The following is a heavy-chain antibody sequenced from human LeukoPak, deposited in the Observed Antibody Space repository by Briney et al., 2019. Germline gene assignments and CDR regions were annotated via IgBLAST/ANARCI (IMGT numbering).Heavy chain of an antibody. CDR3: ARDPTSNRGVFGRYFDL. D-gene: IGHD3-10*01. J-gene: IGHJ2*01. Sequence: GGSLRLSCAAAGFTVRDNYMSWVRQAPGKGLEWVSVLSSDGNTRYADSVRGRFTISRDDSKNTLFLQMNTLRGEDTALYYCARDPTSNRGVFGRYFDLWGRGTLVTVSS. CDR1: GFTVRDNY. CDR2: LSSDGNT. V-gene: IGHV3-53*05.